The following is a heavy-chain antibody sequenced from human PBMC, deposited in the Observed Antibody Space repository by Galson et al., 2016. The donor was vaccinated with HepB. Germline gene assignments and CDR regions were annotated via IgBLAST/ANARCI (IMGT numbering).Heavy chain of an antibody. CDR2: ISGNSGYI. CDR1: KFSFSNYG. Sequence: SLRLSCAASKFSFSNYGMNWVRQAPGKGPEWLASISGNSGYIYYADSLKGRFTISSDNAKNSVYLQMNSLGTEDTAVYYCARDEGYSGWPIDYWGQGTLVTVSS. V-gene: IGHV3-21*01. CDR3: ARDEGYSGWPIDY. J-gene: IGHJ4*02. D-gene: IGHD5-12*01.